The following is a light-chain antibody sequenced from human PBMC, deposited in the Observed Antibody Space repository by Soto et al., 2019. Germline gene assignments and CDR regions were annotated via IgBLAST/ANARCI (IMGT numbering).Light chain of an antibody. J-gene: IGKJ1*01. CDR1: QSISSY. Sequence: EIQSTQSPSPLSASVRDRVTITCRASQSISSYLNWYQQKPGKAPKLLIYAASSLQSGVPSRFSGSGSGTDFTLTISSLQPEDFATYYCQQSYSTPWKFGQGTKVDIK. CDR3: QQSYSTPWK. V-gene: IGKV1-39*01. CDR2: AAS.